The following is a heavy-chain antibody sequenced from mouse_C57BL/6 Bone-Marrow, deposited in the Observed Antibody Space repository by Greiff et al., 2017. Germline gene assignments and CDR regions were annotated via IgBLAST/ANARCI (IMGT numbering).Heavy chain of an antibody. CDR1: GFTFSDYG. D-gene: IGHD1-1*01. V-gene: IGHV5-17*01. J-gene: IGHJ1*03. Sequence: VQLVESGGGLVKPGGSLKLSCAASGFTFSDYGMHWVRQAPEKGLEWVAYISSGSSTIYYADTVKGRFTISRANAKNTLFLQMTSLRSEDTAMYYCAMGSTWYFDVWGTGTTVTVSS. CDR2: ISSGSSTI. CDR3: AMGSTWYFDV.